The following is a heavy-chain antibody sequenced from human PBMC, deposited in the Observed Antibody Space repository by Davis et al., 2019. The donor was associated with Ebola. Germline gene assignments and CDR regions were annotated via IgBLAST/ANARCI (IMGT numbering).Heavy chain of an antibody. Sequence: PGGSLRLSCAASGFTFSSYEMNWVRQAPGKGLEWVSYISSSGSTIYYADSVKGRFTISRDNAKNSLYLQMNSLRAEDTAVYYCARDRRSWRVDYWGQGTLVTVSS. D-gene: IGHD3-10*01. CDR2: ISSSGSTI. V-gene: IGHV3-48*03. CDR1: GFTFSSYE. J-gene: IGHJ4*02. CDR3: ARDRRSWRVDY.